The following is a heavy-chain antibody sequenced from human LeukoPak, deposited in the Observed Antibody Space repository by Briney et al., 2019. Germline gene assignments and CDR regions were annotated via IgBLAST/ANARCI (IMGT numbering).Heavy chain of an antibody. J-gene: IGHJ4*02. CDR2: IKSKTDGGTT. Sequence: GGSLRLSCTASGFTFGDYAMSWVRQAPGKGLEWVGRIKSKTDGGTTDYAAPVKGRFTISRDDSKNTLYLQMNSLKTEDTAVYYCTAWVAAAGYWGQGTLVTVSS. CDR3: TAWVAAAGY. CDR1: GFTFGDYA. D-gene: IGHD6-13*01. V-gene: IGHV3-15*01.